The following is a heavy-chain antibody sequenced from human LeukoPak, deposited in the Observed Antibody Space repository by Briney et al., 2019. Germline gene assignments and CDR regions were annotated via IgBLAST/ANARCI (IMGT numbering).Heavy chain of an antibody. CDR2: IYYTGTT. V-gene: IGHV4-59*12. CDR3: ARGGRSEYYGSGSHDY. Sequence: PSETLSLTCTVSGGSISSYYWSWIRQPPGKGLEWIGYIYYTGTTNYNPSLNSRVTISVDTSKNQFSLKLNSVTAADTAVYYCARGGRSEYYGSGSHDYWGQGTLVTVSS. CDR1: GGSISSYY. D-gene: IGHD3-10*01. J-gene: IGHJ4*02.